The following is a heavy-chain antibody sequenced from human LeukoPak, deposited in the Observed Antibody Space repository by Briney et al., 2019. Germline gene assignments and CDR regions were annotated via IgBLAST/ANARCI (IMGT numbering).Heavy chain of an antibody. CDR3: ARGKFFDI. J-gene: IGHJ3*02. Sequence: GGSLRLSCEASAFTFSHYPMDWVRQAPGKGLELVAIILDDGTNRYYADSVKGRFTISRDDSNNTVYLQMNSLRVDDTAIYFCARGKFFDIWGQGTMVTVSS. V-gene: IGHV3-30-3*01. CDR1: AFTFSHYP. CDR2: ILDDGTNR.